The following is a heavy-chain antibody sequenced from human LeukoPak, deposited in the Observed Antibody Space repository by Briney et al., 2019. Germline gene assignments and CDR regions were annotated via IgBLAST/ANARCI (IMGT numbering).Heavy chain of an antibody. J-gene: IGHJ4*02. CDR2: ISGSGFST. D-gene: IGHD2-15*01. CDR3: AKTVVVAATPYYFDF. CDR1: GFTFSSYW. Sequence: PGGSLRLSCAASGFTFSSYWMHWVRQAPGKGLEWVSGISGSGFSTYYADSVKGRFTISRDNSKNTLYLQMNSLRAEDTAVYYCAKTVVVAATPYYFDFWGQGTLVTVSS. V-gene: IGHV3-23*01.